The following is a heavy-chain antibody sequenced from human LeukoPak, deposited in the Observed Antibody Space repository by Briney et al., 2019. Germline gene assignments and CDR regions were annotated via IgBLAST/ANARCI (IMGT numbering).Heavy chain of an antibody. Sequence: GGSLRLSCTASGVTFSNYWMSWVRRAPGKGLEWVANIKEDGGEKNYVDSVRGRFTITRDNSRNSLYLQMNSLRGEDTAVYYCATERRGSSTYDGKEAFDFWGQGTLVTAS. CDR1: GVTFSNYW. D-gene: IGHD6-13*01. CDR3: ATERRGSSTYDGKEAFDF. V-gene: IGHV3-7*01. CDR2: IKEDGGEK. J-gene: IGHJ4*02.